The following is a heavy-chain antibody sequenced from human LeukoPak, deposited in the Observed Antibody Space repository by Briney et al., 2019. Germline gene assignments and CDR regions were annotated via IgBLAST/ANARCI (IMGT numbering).Heavy chain of an antibody. Sequence: ASVKVSCKASGYTFTGYYMHWVRQAPGQGLEWMGWINPNSGGTNYAQKFQGRATMTRDTSISTAYMELSRLRSDDTAVYYCAREAKGGYNWNEDFDYWGQGTLVTVSS. D-gene: IGHD1-20*01. CDR2: INPNSGGT. J-gene: IGHJ4*02. CDR1: GYTFTGYY. V-gene: IGHV1-2*02. CDR3: AREAKGGYNWNEDFDY.